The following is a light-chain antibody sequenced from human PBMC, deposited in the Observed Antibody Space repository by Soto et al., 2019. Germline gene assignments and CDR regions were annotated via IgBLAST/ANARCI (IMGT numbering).Light chain of an antibody. Sequence: EIVLTHSPGTLSLSPGEGATLSCRSIQSINSSLAWYQQRRGQAPRLLIHGASNRATGIPDRFSGSGSGPDFTLTISRLEPEDFEVYYCQHYGGAPRTFGQGTKVDIK. CDR1: QSINSS. V-gene: IGKV3-20*01. J-gene: IGKJ1*01. CDR2: GAS. CDR3: QHYGGAPRT.